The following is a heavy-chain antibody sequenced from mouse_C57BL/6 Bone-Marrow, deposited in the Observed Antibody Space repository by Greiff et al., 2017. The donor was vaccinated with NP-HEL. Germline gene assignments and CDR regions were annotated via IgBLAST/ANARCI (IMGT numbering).Heavy chain of an antibody. Sequence: QVQLQQSGPELVKPGASVKISCKASGYTFTDYYINWVKQRPGQGLEWIGWIFPGSGSTYYNEKFKGKATLTVDKSSSTAYMLLSSLTSEDSAVYFCARKGDHIYYDYDGYFDVWGTGTTVTVSS. CDR2: IFPGSGST. CDR3: ARKGDHIYYDYDGYFDV. CDR1: GYTFTDYY. V-gene: IGHV1-75*01. D-gene: IGHD2-4*01. J-gene: IGHJ1*03.